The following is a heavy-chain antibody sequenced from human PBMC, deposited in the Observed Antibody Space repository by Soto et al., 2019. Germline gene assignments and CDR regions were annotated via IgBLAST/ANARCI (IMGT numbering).Heavy chain of an antibody. CDR1: GGSISSGDYY. V-gene: IGHV4-30-4*01. D-gene: IGHD3-22*01. Sequence: SETLSLTCTVSGGSISSGDYYWSWIRQPPGKGLEWIGYIYYSGSTYYNPSLKSRVTISVDTSKNQFSLKLSSVTAADTAVYYCARVAYYYDSSGLRRYFDYWGQGTLVTVSS. J-gene: IGHJ4*02. CDR2: IYYSGST. CDR3: ARVAYYYDSSGLRRYFDY.